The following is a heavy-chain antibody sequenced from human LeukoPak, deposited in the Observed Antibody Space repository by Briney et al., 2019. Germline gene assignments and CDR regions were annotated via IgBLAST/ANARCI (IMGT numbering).Heavy chain of an antibody. CDR3: ASSRWLIDY. CDR2: ISSSSSTI. CDR1: GFTFSSYS. J-gene: IGHJ4*02. Sequence: GGSLRLSGAASGFTFSSYSMNWVRQPPGKGLEWVSYISSSSSTIYYADSVKGRFTISRDNAKNSLYLQMNSLRAEDTAVYYCASSRWLIDYWGQGTLVTVSS. V-gene: IGHV3-48*01. D-gene: IGHD5-12*01.